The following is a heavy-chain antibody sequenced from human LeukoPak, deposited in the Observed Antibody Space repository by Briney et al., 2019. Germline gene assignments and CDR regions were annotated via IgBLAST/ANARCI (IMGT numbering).Heavy chain of an antibody. CDR2: INSDGSST. V-gene: IGHV3-74*01. CDR1: GFTFSRYW. J-gene: IGHJ4*02. CDR3: VREADTYYFDY. Sequence: GGSLKLSCAASGFTFSRYWMHWVRQAPGKGLVWVSRINSDGSSTTYADSVKGRFTISRDNAKNTLYLQTNSLRAEDTAVYYCVREADTYYFDYWGQGILVTVSS.